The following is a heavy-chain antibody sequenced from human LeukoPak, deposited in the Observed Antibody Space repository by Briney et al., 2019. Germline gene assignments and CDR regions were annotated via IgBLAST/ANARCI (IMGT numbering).Heavy chain of an antibody. CDR2: INPNSGGT. D-gene: IGHD6-19*01. Sequence: ASVKVSCKASGYTFNGYYMHWVRQAPGQGLEWMGWINPNSGGTNYAQKFQGRVTMTRGTSISTAYMELSRLRSDDTAVYYCASGPNSPIAVAGPDNWFDPWGQGTLVTVSS. J-gene: IGHJ5*02. V-gene: IGHV1-2*02. CDR3: ASGPNSPIAVAGPDNWFDP. CDR1: GYTFNGYY.